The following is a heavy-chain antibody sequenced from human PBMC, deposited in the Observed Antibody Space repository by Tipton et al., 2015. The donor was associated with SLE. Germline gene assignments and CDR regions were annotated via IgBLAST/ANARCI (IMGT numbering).Heavy chain of an antibody. CDR2: IYTSGST. CDR1: GGSISSGSYY. J-gene: IGHJ4*02. Sequence: TLSLTCTVSGGSISSGSYYWSWIRQPAGKGLEWIGHIYTSGSTNHNPSLKSRVTISVDTSKNQFSLKLSSVTAGDTAVYYCARGKSISSWYVGYWGQGTLVPVSS. V-gene: IGHV4-61*09. CDR3: ARGKSISSWYVGY. D-gene: IGHD6-13*01.